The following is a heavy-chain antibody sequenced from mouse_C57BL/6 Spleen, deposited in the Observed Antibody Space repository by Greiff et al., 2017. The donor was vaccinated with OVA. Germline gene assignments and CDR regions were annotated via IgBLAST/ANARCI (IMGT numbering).Heavy chain of an antibody. CDR3: ARSWDGSSYGYFDV. D-gene: IGHD1-1*01. Sequence: QVQLQQSGPELVKPGASVKISCKASGYAFSSSWMNWVKQRPGKGLEWIGRIYPGDGDTNYNGKFKGKATLTADKSSSTAYMQLSSLTSEDSAVYFCARSWDGSSYGYFDVWGTGTTVTVSS. CDR2: IYPGDGDT. CDR1: GYAFSSSW. V-gene: IGHV1-82*01. J-gene: IGHJ1*03.